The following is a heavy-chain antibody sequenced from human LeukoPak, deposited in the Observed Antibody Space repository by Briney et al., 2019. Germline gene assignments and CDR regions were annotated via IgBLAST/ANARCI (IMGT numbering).Heavy chain of an antibody. CDR3: ARDWDYSSSAFDY. D-gene: IGHD6-13*01. J-gene: IGHJ4*02. Sequence: GGSLRLSCAASGFTVSSNYMSWVRQAPGKGLEWVSVIYSGGSTYYADSVKGRFTISRDNAKNSLYLQMNSLRAEDTAVYYCARDWDYSSSAFDYWGQGTLVTVSS. V-gene: IGHV3-53*01. CDR2: IYSGGST. CDR1: GFTVSSNY.